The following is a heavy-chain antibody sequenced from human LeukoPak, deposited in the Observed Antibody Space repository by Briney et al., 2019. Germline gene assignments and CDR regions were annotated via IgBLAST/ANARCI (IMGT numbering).Heavy chain of an antibody. V-gene: IGHV3-43*02. CDR1: GFTFDDYA. CDR2: ISGNGGST. D-gene: IGHD4-17*01. Sequence: GGSVRLSCAASGFTFDDYAMHWVRQAPGKGLEWVSLISGNGGSTYYADSVQGRFTISRDNSKNSVYLQMNRLRTEDTALYYCENDISGDYQIAFHYRGQGTLVTVSS. CDR3: ENDISGDYQIAFHY. J-gene: IGHJ4*02.